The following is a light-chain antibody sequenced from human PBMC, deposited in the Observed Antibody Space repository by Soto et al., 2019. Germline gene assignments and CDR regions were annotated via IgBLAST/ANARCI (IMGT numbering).Light chain of an antibody. V-gene: IGKV3-20*01. CDR2: GAS. CDR3: QRYGSSPIT. J-gene: IGKJ5*01. CDR1: QSVSSSY. Sequence: EIVLTQSPGTLSLSPGERATLSCRASQSVSSSYLAWYQQKPGQAPRLLIYGASSRATGIPARFSVSGSGTDFTLTISRLEPEDFAVYYCQRYGSSPITFGQGTRLEMK.